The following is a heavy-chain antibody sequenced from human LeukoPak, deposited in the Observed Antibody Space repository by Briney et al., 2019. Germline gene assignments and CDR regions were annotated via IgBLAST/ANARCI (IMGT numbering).Heavy chain of an antibody. CDR3: AKDGVPGSGTYHVFIDY. Sequence: GGSLRLSCAASGFTFRNYGMYWVRQAPGKGLEWVAFIRYDGSNKYYADSVKGRFTISRDNSKNTLYLQMNTLRAEDTAVYYCAKDGVPGSGTYHVFIDYWGQGTLVTVSS. J-gene: IGHJ4*02. CDR1: GFTFRNYG. CDR2: IRYDGSNK. D-gene: IGHD1-26*01. V-gene: IGHV3-30*02.